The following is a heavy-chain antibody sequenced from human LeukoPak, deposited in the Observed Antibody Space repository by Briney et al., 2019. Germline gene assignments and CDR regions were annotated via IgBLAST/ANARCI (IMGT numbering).Heavy chain of an antibody. D-gene: IGHD6-13*01. CDR3: ARVGSWYPDYYYYGMDV. Sequence: ASVKVSCKASGYTFTSYYMHWVRQAPGQGLEWMGIINPSGGSTSYAQKFQGRVTMTRDTSTSTVYMELSSLRSEDTAVYYCARVGSWYPDYYYYGMDVWGQGTAVTVSS. V-gene: IGHV1-46*01. J-gene: IGHJ6*02. CDR2: INPSGGST. CDR1: GYTFTSYY.